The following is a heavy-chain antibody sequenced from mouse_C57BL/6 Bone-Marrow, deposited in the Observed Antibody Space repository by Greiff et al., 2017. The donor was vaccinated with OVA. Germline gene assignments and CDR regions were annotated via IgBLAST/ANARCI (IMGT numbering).Heavy chain of an antibody. Sequence: QLKESGAELVRPGASVTLSCKASGYTFTDYEMHWVKQTPVHGLEWIGAIDPETGGTAYNQKFKGKAILTADKSSSTAYMELRSLTSEDSAVYYCTREGMVHYYAMDYWGQGTSVTVSS. CDR2: IDPETGGT. J-gene: IGHJ4*01. CDR1: GYTFTDYE. D-gene: IGHD2-10*02. CDR3: TREGMVHYYAMDY. V-gene: IGHV1-15*01.